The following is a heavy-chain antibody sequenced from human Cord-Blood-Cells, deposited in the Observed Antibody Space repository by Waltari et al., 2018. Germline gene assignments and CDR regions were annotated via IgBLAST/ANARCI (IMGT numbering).Heavy chain of an antibody. V-gene: IGHV1-69*06. Sequence: QVQLVQSGAEVKKPGSSVKVSCKASGGTFSSYAISWVRQAPGQGLEWMEGIIPIFGTANYAQKFQGRVTITADKSTSTAYMELSSLRSEDTAVYYCAREGFRQGSDAFDIWGQGTMVTVSS. CDR3: AREGFRQGSDAFDI. CDR1: GGTFSSYA. J-gene: IGHJ3*02. D-gene: IGHD3-10*01. CDR2: IIPIFGTA.